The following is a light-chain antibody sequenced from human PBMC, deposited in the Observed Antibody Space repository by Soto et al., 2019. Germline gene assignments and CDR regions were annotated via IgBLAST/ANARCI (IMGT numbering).Light chain of an antibody. CDR3: QQYGSSGGIT. Sequence: EIVFTQSPSTLSLSPVERATLSCRASQSISSSYLAWYQQRPGQAPRLLIYGASSRATGIPDRFSGSGSGTDSTLTITRLEPEDSAMYYCQQYGSSGGITFGHGTRLEIK. CDR2: GAS. CDR1: QSISSSY. V-gene: IGKV3-20*01. J-gene: IGKJ5*01.